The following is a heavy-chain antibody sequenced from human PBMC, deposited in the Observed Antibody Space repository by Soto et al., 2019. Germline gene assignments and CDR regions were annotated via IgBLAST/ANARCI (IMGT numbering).Heavy chain of an antibody. CDR1: GGSTRSYY. Sequence: SETLSLTCTVSGGSTRSYYWSWIRQPPGKGLEWIGYIYYSGSTNYNPSLKSRVTISVDTSKNQFSLKLSSVTAADTAVYYCARASMVLGVIDYWGQGILVTVSS. J-gene: IGHJ4*02. V-gene: IGHV4-59*01. CDR2: IYYSGST. CDR3: ARASMVLGVIDY. D-gene: IGHD3-10*01.